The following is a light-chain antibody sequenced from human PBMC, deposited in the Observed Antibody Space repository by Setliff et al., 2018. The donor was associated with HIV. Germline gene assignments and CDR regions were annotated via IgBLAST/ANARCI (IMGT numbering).Light chain of an antibody. CDR3: QSYDSSLTGYV. V-gene: IGLV1-40*01. CDR1: SSNIGARFS. Sequence: SVLPQPPSVSGAPGQRLTISCTGSSSNIGARFSVHWYQHLPGAAPKLLIYDDNNRPSGVPDRFSGSKSGTSASLAITGLQAEDEADYYCQSYDSSLTGYVFGTGTKVTVL. CDR2: DDN. J-gene: IGLJ1*01.